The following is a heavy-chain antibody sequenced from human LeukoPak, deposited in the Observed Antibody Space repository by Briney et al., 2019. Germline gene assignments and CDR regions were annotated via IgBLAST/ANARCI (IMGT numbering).Heavy chain of an antibody. Sequence: SETLSLTCTVSGGSISSSSYYWGWIRQPPGKGLEWIGYIFYSGSTNYHPSLKSRVTISLDTSKNQFSLNLTSVTAADTAVYFCARTVDTAMVGDIWGQGILLTVSS. CDR2: IFYSGST. CDR1: GGSISSSSYY. D-gene: IGHD5-18*01. V-gene: IGHV4-61*05. J-gene: IGHJ4*02. CDR3: ARTVDTAMVGDI.